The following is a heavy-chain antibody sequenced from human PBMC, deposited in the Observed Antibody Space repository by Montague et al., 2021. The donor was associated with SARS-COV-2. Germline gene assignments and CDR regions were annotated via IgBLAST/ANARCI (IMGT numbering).Heavy chain of an antibody. D-gene: IGHD3-10*01. CDR3: AKGMDRMVQGIIIWKNGDYFDY. J-gene: IGHJ4*02. V-gene: IGHV3-23*01. CDR1: GFTFSAYA. Sequence: SLRLSCAASGFTFSAYAMNWVRQAPGRGLEWVAGVSGGVGNTYYADSVKGRFTISRDNSKKALYLQLNTLRPGDTAVYYCAKGMDRMVQGIIIWKNGDYFDYWGQGTLVAVSS. CDR2: VSGGVGNT.